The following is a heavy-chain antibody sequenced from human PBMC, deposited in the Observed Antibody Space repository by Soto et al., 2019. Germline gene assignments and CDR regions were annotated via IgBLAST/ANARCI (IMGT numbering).Heavy chain of an antibody. Sequence: QVELVQSGAEVKKPGASVRVSCQASEDTFTHYDLNWVRQATGQGLEWMGWMNPNTGNIDYAHKFQGRVTMTRDTSTRTIDMELSSLRSDDTAVYYCVRRGASGHRSWFDLWGQGTLVTVSS. CDR3: VRRGASGHRSWFDL. D-gene: IGHD2-8*02. V-gene: IGHV1-8*01. CDR1: EDTFTHYD. CDR2: MNPNTGNI. J-gene: IGHJ5*02.